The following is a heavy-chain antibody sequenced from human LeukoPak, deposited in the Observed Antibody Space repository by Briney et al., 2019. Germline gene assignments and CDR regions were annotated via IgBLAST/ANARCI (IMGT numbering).Heavy chain of an antibody. CDR1: GFTFTTYW. V-gene: IGHV3-7*03. J-gene: IGHJ6*03. CDR2: INQDGTER. Sequence: GGSLRLSCAASGFTFTTYWMSWIRQLPGKGLEWVANINQDGTERYYVDSVKGRFTISRDNSKNSLYLQMNSLRTEDTALYYCAKDGQRVRGVPNDYYYYYMDVWGKGTTVTVSS. CDR3: AKDGQRVRGVPNDYYYYYMDV. D-gene: IGHD3-10*01.